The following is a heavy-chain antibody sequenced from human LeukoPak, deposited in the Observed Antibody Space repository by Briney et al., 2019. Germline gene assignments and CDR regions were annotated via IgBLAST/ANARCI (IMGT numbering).Heavy chain of an antibody. CDR3: AKQSGGSCYSASNY. CDR1: GFTFSSYA. CDR2: IGGNGGST. J-gene: IGHJ4*02. D-gene: IGHD2-15*01. V-gene: IGHV3-23*01. Sequence: GGSLRLSCAASGFTFSSYAMGWVRQAPGKGLEWVSGIGGNGGSTYYADSVKGRFSISRDNSKNTVFLQMSSLRADDTAVYYCAKQSGGSCYSASNYWGQGTLVTVSS.